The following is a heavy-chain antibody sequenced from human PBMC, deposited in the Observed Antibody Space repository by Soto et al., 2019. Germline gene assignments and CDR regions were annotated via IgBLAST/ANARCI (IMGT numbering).Heavy chain of an antibody. CDR2: TNWEDVK. V-gene: IGHV2-5*02. D-gene: IGHD1-1*01. Sequence: QITLKKSGPTLVAPPQTLTVTCTLSGFSVSTSGVGVAWIRQPPGTALEWLAVTNWEDVKRYNPSLRNRPTVTKYTAKNQVGLAVTNMDPVDTATYYCAHKEVHSGNWDCEVLDYWGPGTLVTISA. CDR1: GFSVSTSGVG. J-gene: IGHJ4*02. CDR3: AHKEVHSGNWDCEVLDY.